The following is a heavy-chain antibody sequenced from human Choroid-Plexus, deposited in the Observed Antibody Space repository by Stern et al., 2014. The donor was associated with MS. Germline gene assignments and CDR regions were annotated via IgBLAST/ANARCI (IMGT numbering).Heavy chain of an antibody. D-gene: IGHD2/OR15-2a*01. J-gene: IGHJ5*02. CDR3: AKDRQYLTYFFDH. CDR2: VSYDGSNK. Sequence: VQLVESGGGVVQPGRPLRLSCVASGFTFGSWAMHWVRQAPGKGLAWVAGVSYDGSNKDYADSVKGRFTISRDNSQNTLYMQMSSLRPEDTAVYYCAKDRQYLTYFFDHWGQGSLVTVSS. V-gene: IGHV3-30*18. CDR1: GFTFGSWA.